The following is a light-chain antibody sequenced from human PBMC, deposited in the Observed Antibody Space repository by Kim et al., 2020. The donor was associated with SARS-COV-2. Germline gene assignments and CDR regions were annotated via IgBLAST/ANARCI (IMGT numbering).Light chain of an antibody. V-gene: IGLV2-14*03. Sequence: GPSITISCTGTSSDVGASNILSWFQQHPGKAPKLIIYDVTYRPSGVYDRFPGSKSANTASLTISGLQAEDEAHYYCISYTTPGTCVFGGGTQLTVL. CDR3: ISYTTPGTCV. CDR1: SSDVGASNI. J-gene: IGLJ3*02. CDR2: DVT.